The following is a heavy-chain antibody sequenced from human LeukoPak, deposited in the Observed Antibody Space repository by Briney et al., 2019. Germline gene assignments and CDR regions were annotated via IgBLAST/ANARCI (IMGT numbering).Heavy chain of an antibody. CDR2: ISAYNGNT. D-gene: IGHD3-22*01. J-gene: IGHJ4*02. CDR1: GYTFTSYG. Sequence: ASVKVSCKASGYTFTSYGISWVRQAPGQGLEWMGWISAYNGNTNYAQKLQGRVTMTTDTSTSTAYMELRSLRSDDTAVYYCARVVGVITTGLFDYWGQGTLVTVSS. CDR3: ARVVGVITTGLFDY. V-gene: IGHV1-18*01.